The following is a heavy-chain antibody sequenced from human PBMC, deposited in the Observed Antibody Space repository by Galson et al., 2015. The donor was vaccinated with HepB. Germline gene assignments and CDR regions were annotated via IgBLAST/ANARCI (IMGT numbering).Heavy chain of an antibody. Sequence: PALVKPTQTLTLTCTFSGFSLSTSGVGVGWIRQPPGKALEWLALIYWDDDKRYSQSLKSRLTITKDTSKSQVVLTMTNMDPVDTATYYCAHSPTTRYYDYIWGSYRSPPFDYWGQGTLVTVSS. V-gene: IGHV2-5*02. CDR1: GFSLSTSGVG. CDR2: IYWDDDK. CDR3: AHSPTTRYYDYIWGSYRSPPFDY. D-gene: IGHD3-16*02. J-gene: IGHJ4*02.